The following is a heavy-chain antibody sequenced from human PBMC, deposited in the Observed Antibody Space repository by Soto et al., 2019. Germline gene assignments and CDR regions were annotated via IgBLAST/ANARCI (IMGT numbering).Heavy chain of an antibody. Sequence: ASVKVSCKASGYTFSTYDINWVRQAPGQGLEWMGWMNPNSGNTGYAQKFQGRVTMTRNTSISTAYMELSSLRSEDTAMYYCARPRYSGSYALDYWGQGNLVTVSS. J-gene: IGHJ4*02. CDR2: MNPNSGNT. CDR1: GYTFSTYD. V-gene: IGHV1-8*01. D-gene: IGHD5-12*01. CDR3: ARPRYSGSYALDY.